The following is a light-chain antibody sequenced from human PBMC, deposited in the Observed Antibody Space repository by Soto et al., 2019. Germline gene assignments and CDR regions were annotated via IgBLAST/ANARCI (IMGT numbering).Light chain of an antibody. Sequence: DIQMTQSPSPLSASVGDRVTITCRASQSVGTYLNWYQQIPGKAPKLLIYAASSLQSGVPSRFSGSGSGTDFSLTISSLQTDDLATYYCQQSYSSLLTFGGGTKVEIK. CDR3: QQSYSSLLT. V-gene: IGKV1-39*01. CDR1: QSVGTY. CDR2: AAS. J-gene: IGKJ4*01.